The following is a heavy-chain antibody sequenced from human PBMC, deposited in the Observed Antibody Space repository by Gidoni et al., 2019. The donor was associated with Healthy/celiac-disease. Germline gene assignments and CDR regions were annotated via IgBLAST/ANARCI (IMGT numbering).Heavy chain of an antibody. Sequence: QLQLQESGPGLVKPSETLSLTCTVSDGPISSSCYYWGWIRQPPGKGLEWIGSIYYSGSTYYNPSLKSRVTISVDTSKNQFSLKLSSVTAADTAVYYCARTTYCSGGSCYQRNFDYWGQGTLVTVSS. CDR1: DGPISSSCYY. J-gene: IGHJ4*02. CDR2: IYYSGST. V-gene: IGHV4-39*01. CDR3: ARTTYCSGGSCYQRNFDY. D-gene: IGHD2-15*01.